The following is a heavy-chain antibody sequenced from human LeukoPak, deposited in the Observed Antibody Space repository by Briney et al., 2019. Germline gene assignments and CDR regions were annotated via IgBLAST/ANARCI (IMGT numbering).Heavy chain of an antibody. V-gene: IGHV4-39*07. D-gene: IGHD3-9*01. CDR3: ARMDILTGYGY. CDR2: SYYSGST. J-gene: IGHJ4*02. Sequence: SETLSLTCTVSGGSISSSRDYWAWLRQPPGKGREWIANSYYSGSTYYSPSLKSRVTISVDTAKNQFSLKLSSVTAADTAVYYCARMDILTGYGYWGQGTLVTVSS. CDR1: GGSISSSRDY.